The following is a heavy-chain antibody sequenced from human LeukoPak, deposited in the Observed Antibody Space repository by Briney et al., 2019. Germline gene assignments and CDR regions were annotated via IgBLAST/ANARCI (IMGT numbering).Heavy chain of an antibody. CDR3: ARVRHDYMVRNAMDV. D-gene: IGHD3-10*01. V-gene: IGHV1-18*01. CDR2: ISAYNGNT. J-gene: IGHJ6*01. CDR1: GYTCTSYG. Sequence: ASVTVSCKGSGYTCTSYGFSWVWQAPGQGLEWAGCISAYNGNTNYAQKLHGRVTMTTDPSTSTTYMELRSLRSDDTAVYYCARVRHDYMVRNAMDVWGKGATLTVSS.